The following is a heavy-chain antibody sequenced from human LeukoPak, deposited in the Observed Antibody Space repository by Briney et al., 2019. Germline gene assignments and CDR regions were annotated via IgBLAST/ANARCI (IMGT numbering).Heavy chain of an antibody. Sequence: SQTLSLTCAISGDSVSSNSAAWIWIRQSPSRGLEWLGRTYYRSKWYTEYAVSVKSRITINPDTSKNQFSLQLSSVNPKDTAVYYCARLGSGSNYWGQGTLVTVSS. J-gene: IGHJ4*02. CDR2: TYYRSKWYT. V-gene: IGHV6-1*01. CDR1: GDSVSSNSAA. CDR3: ARLGSGSNY. D-gene: IGHD3-10*01.